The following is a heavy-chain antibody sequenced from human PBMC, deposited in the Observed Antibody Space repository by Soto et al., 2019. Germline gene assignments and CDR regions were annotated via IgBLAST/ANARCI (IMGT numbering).Heavy chain of an antibody. D-gene: IGHD3-3*01. Sequence: ASVKVSCKASGYTFTTYGINWVRQAPGQGLEWMGWISAYNGNTNYAQKLQGRVTMTTDTSTSTAYMELRSLRSDDTAVYYCARVWVGSTFAYYYGMDVWGQGTTVTVSS. CDR1: GYTFTTYG. CDR3: ARVWVGSTFAYYYGMDV. J-gene: IGHJ6*02. CDR2: ISAYNGNT. V-gene: IGHV1-18*01.